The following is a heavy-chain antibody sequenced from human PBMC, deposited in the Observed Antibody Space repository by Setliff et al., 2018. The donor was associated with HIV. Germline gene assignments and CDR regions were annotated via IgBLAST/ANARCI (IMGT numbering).Heavy chain of an antibody. CDR2: IYYSGST. CDR1: GFSISTNYY. J-gene: IGHJ6*02. Sequence: SETLSLTCAVSGFSISTNYYWGWIRQPPGKGLEWIGTIYYSGSTYYNPSLKSRVTISVDTSKNQFSLKLSSVTAADTAVYYCFSLGPGAGDVYYYYGMDVWGQGTTVTVSS. V-gene: IGHV4-38-2*01. CDR3: FSLGPGAGDVYYYYGMDV. D-gene: IGHD3-10*01.